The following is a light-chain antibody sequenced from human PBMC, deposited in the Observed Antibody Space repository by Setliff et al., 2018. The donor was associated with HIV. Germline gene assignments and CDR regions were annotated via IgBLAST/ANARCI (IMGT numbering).Light chain of an antibody. CDR1: SSNIGSNT. CDR2: KND. CDR3: AAWDDSLHGFYV. J-gene: IGLJ1*01. V-gene: IGLV1-44*01. Sequence: QSVLTQPPSASGTPGQRVTISCSGSSSNIGSNTVTWYQQLPGTAPKLLIYKNDQRPSGVPVRFSGSKSGTSASLAISGLQSGDEADYYCAAWDDSLHGFYVFGAGTKVTVL.